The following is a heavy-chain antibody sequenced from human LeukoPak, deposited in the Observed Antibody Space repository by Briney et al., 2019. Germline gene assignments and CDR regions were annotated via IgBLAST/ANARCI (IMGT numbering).Heavy chain of an antibody. CDR2: ISSSSSYI. J-gene: IGHJ4*02. Sequence: GGSLRLSCAASGFTFSDYYMSWIRQAPGKGLEWVSSISSSSSYIYYADSVKGRFTISRDNAKNSLYLQMNSLRAEDTAVYYCARVRGYSYGSRDHYFDYWGQGTLVTVSS. V-gene: IGHV3-11*06. D-gene: IGHD5-18*01. CDR3: ARVRGYSYGSRDHYFDY. CDR1: GFTFSDYY.